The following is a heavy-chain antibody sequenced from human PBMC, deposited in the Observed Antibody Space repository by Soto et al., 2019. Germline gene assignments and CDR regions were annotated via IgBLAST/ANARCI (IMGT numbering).Heavy chain of an antibody. D-gene: IGHD1-26*01. Sequence: PSETLSLTCTASGGSISSYYWSWIRQPPGKGLEWIGYIYYSGSTNYNPSLKSRVTISVDTSKNQFSLKLSSVTAADTAVYYCARVPSEGSKYYYYMVGWGKGATVTVSS. J-gene: IGHJ6*03. CDR3: ARVPSEGSKYYYYMVG. CDR1: GGSISSYY. CDR2: IYYSGST. V-gene: IGHV4-59*01.